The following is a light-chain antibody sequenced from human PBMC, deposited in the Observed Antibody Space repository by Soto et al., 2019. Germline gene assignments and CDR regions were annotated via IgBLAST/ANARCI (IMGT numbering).Light chain of an antibody. CDR1: SSDVGGYDF. CDR3: CSFAGSYTLNV. J-gene: IGLJ1*01. CDR2: DVT. V-gene: IGLV2-11*01. Sequence: QSALTQPRSVSGSPGQSVTISCTGTSSDVGGYDFVSWYQQHPAKAPKLIIFDVTKRPSGVPDRFSGSKSGNTASLTISGLQAEDEADYYCCSFAGSYTLNVFGTGTKVTVL.